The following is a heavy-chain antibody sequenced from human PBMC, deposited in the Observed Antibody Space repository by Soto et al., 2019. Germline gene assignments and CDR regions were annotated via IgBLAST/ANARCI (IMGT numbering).Heavy chain of an antibody. CDR2: ISAYNGNT. CDR1: GYTFTSYD. J-gene: IGHJ5*02. D-gene: IGHD2-2*01. CDR3: ARGRYCISTSCQPNRFDP. V-gene: IGHV1-18*01. Sequence: ASVKVSFKASGYTFTSYDISWVRQAPGQGLEWMGWISAYNGNTNYAQKLQGRVTMTTDTSTSTAYMELRSLRSDDTAVYYCARGRYCISTSCQPNRFDPWGQRTLVTVSS.